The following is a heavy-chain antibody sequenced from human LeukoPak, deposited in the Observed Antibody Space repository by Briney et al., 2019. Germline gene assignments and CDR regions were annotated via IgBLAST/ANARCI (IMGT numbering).Heavy chain of an antibody. V-gene: IGHV3-11*04. CDR2: ISSSGSTI. CDR1: GFSFSDYY. CDR3: ARASDSSGWVDY. D-gene: IGHD6-19*01. J-gene: IGHJ4*02. Sequence: PGGSLRLSCAASGFSFSDYYMSWIRQAPGKRLEWVSYISSSGSTIYYADSVKGRFTISRDNAKNSLYLQMNSLRAEDTAVYYCARASDSSGWVDYWGQGTLVTVSS.